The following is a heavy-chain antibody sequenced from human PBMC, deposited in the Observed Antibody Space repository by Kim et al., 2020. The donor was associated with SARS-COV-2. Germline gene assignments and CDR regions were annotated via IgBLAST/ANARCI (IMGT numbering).Heavy chain of an antibody. D-gene: IGHD2-2*01. V-gene: IGHV3-21*01. J-gene: IGHJ4*02. Sequence: DSVKGRFTITRDNAKNSLYLQMNSLRAEDTAVYYCARYRCSSTSCYYLDYWGQGTLVTVSS. CDR3: ARYRCSSTSCYYLDY.